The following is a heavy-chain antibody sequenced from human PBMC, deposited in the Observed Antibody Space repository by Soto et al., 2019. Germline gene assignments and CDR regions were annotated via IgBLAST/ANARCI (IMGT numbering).Heavy chain of an antibody. V-gene: IGHV6-1*01. Sequence: PSQTLSLTCAISGDSVSSNSAALNWIRQSPSRGLEWLGRTYYRSKWYNDYAVSVKSRITINPDTSKNQFSLQLNSVTPEDTAVYYCARGSSGWYEDYYYGMDVWGQGTTVTVSS. J-gene: IGHJ6*02. D-gene: IGHD6-19*01. CDR1: GDSVSSNSAA. CDR3: ARGSSGWYEDYYYGMDV. CDR2: TYYRSKWYN.